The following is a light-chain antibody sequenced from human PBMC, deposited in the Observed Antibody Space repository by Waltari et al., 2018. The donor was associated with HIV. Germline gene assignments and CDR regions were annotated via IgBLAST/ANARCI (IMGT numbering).Light chain of an antibody. CDR1: QSVSSSY. Sequence: EIVLTQSPGTLSLSPGERATLSCRASQSVSSSYLGWYQQKPGQAPRLLIYGASSRATGIPDRFSGSGSGTDFTLTISRLEPEDFAVYYCQQYGSPPYTFGQGTKLDIK. CDR3: QQYGSPPYT. CDR2: GAS. V-gene: IGKV3-20*01. J-gene: IGKJ2*01.